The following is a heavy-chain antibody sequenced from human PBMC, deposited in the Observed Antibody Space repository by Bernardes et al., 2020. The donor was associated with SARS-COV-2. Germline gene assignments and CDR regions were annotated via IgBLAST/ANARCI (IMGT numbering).Heavy chain of an antibody. CDR2: ITDAGKED. D-gene: IGHD6-6*01. V-gene: IGHV3-30*04. CDR3: AREDPDRSSSGLGDH. CDR1: GFTFSNYA. J-gene: IGHJ4*02. Sequence: GGSLRLSCAASGFTFSNYAMDWVRQAPGKGLEWVADITDAGKEDNYADSVKGRFTISRDDSKNPLYLQMNILRPEDPAVYYCAREDPDRSSSGLGDHWGQGTLITVSS.